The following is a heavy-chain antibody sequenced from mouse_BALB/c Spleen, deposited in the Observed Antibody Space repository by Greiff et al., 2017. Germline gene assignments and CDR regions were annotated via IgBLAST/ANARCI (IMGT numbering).Heavy chain of an antibody. CDR2: IFPGTGTT. Sequence: QVQLQQSGAELVKPGASVKLSCKTSGYTFTSYWIQWVQQRPGQGLGWIGEIFPGTGTTYYNEKFKGKATLTIDTSSSTAYMQLSSLTSEDSAVYFFASSTTVVAYYAMDYWGQGTSVTVSS. J-gene: IGHJ4*01. CDR1: GYTFTSYW. CDR3: ASSTTVVAYYAMDY. V-gene: IGHV1S132*01. D-gene: IGHD1-1*01.